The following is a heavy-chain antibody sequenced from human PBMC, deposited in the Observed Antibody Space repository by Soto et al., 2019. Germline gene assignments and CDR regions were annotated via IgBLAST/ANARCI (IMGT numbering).Heavy chain of an antibody. V-gene: IGHV2-5*02. CDR1: GFSVSTSGVA. Sequence: QITLKESGPTLVKPTQTLTLTCTCSGFSVSTSGVAVGWIRQPPGKALEWLALIYWDDDKRYSPSLKSRLAITKDTSKNQVVLTMTNMDPVDTATYYSAHRGYDSSGYLNWFDPWGQGTLVTVSS. CDR3: AHRGYDSSGYLNWFDP. J-gene: IGHJ5*02. D-gene: IGHD3-22*01. CDR2: IYWDDDK.